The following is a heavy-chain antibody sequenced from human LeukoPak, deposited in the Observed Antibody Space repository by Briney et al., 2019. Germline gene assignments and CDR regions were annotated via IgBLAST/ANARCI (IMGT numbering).Heavy chain of an antibody. J-gene: IGHJ4*02. CDR3: ARDYYDSSGYYPIDY. CDR1: GFTFNSYA. CDR2: ISYDGNNK. D-gene: IGHD3-22*01. Sequence: PGGSLRLSCAASGFTFNSYAMHWVRQAPGKGLEWVAVISYDGNNKYYTGSVKGRFTISRDNSKNTLYLQMNSLRAEDTAVYYCARDYYDSSGYYPIDYWGQGTLVTVSS. V-gene: IGHV3-30*04.